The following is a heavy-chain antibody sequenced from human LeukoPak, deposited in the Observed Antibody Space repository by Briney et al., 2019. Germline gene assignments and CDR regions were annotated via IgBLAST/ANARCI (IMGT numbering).Heavy chain of an antibody. J-gene: IGHJ4*02. Sequence: GGSLRLSCAASGFTFSSYAMSWVRQAPGKGLEWVSAISGSGGSTYYADSVKGRFTISRDNSKNTLYLQMNSLRAEDTAVYYCAKDMLYYDSSGYYPGYWGQGTLVTVSS. CDR3: AKDMLYYDSSGYYPGY. D-gene: IGHD3-22*01. CDR2: ISGSGGST. CDR1: GFTFSSYA. V-gene: IGHV3-23*01.